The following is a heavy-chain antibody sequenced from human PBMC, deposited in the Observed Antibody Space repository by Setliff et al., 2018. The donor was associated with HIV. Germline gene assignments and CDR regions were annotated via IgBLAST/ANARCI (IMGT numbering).Heavy chain of an antibody. CDR2: IYYSGST. Sequence: SETLSLTCNVSGDSISSYYWSWIRQPPGKGLEWIGYIYYSGSTNYNPSLKSRVTISIDTSKNQFSLKLSSVTAADTAVYYCARRYSFVHAAHFDYWGQGTLVTVSS. CDR1: GDSISSYY. J-gene: IGHJ4*02. V-gene: IGHV4-59*08. D-gene: IGHD5-18*01. CDR3: ARRYSFVHAAHFDY.